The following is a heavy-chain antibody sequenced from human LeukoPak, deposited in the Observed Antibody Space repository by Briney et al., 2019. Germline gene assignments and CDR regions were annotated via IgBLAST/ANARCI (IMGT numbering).Heavy chain of an antibody. D-gene: IGHD1-1*01. V-gene: IGHV1-2*04. CDR2: INPNSGGT. CDR3: ARDTTFDY. Sequence: ASVKVSCKASGYTFTNYAMNWVRQAPGQGLEWMGWINPNSGGTNYAQKFQGWVTMTRDTSISTAYMELSRLRSDDTAVYYCARDTTFDYWGQGTLVTVSS. J-gene: IGHJ4*02. CDR1: GYTFTNYA.